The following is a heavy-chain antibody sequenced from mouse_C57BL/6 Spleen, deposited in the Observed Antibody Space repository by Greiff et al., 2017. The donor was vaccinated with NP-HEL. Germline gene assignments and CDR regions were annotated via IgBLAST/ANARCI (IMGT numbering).Heavy chain of an antibody. CDR2: IDPSDSYT. Sequence: QVQLQQPGAELVKPGASVKLSCKASGYTFTSYWMQWVKQRPGQGLEWIGEIDPSDSYTNYNQKFKGKATLTVDTSSSTAYMQLSSLTSEDSAVYYCARETQLGSFAYWGQGTLVTVSA. CDR1: GYTFTSYW. J-gene: IGHJ3*01. CDR3: ARETQLGSFAY. V-gene: IGHV1-50*01. D-gene: IGHD4-1*02.